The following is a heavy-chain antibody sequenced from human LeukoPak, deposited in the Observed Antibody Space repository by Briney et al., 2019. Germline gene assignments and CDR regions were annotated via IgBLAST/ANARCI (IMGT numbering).Heavy chain of an antibody. CDR3: ARDVAPRPGPVHYFDF. D-gene: IGHD6-6*01. V-gene: IGHV1-46*01. CDR1: GYTFTNYY. Sequence: GASVKVSCKASGYTFTNYYLHWLRQAPRQGPEWLGLINPSGSTNYAQKFEGRVTMTSDMSTSTVYMELNSLRSEDTAVYYCARDVAPRPGPVHYFDFWGQGTLVTVSS. CDR2: INPSGST. J-gene: IGHJ4*02.